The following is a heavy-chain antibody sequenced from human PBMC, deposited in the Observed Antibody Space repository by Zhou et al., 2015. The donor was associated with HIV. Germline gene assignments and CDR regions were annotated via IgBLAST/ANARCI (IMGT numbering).Heavy chain of an antibody. J-gene: IGHJ6*02. CDR2: ITPISGTV. CDR1: GGSFSTNG. Sequence: QVQLVQSGAEVKKPGSSVKVSCKASGGSFSTNGITWVRQAPGQGLEWMGGITPISGTVKYAQKFQGRVTITADRSTSTAYMDLRSLRSEDTAVYYCARGYCSSTNCYLGVTKHYYFGMDVWGQGTTVTVSS. D-gene: IGHD2-2*01. CDR3: ARGYCSSTNCYLGVTKHYYFGMDV. V-gene: IGHV1-69*06.